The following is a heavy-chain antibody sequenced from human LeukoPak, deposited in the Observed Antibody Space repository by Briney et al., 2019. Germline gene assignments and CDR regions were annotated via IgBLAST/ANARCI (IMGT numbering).Heavy chain of an antibody. J-gene: IGHJ6*03. CDR2: ISWDGGST. V-gene: IGHV3-43*01. CDR3: AKVGSRFYYYYYMDV. CDR1: GFTFDDYT. D-gene: IGHD1-26*01. Sequence: GGSLRLSCAASGFTFDDYTMHWVRQAPGKGLEWVSLISWDGGSTYYADSVKGRFTISRDNSKNSLYLQMNSLRTEDTALYYCAKVGSRFYYYYYMDVWGKGTTVTVSS.